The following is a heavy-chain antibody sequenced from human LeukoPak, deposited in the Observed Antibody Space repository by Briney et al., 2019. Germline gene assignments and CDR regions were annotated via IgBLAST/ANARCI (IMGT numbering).Heavy chain of an antibody. CDR1: GGSVSSGSYY. J-gene: IGHJ4*02. Sequence: SETLSLTCTVSGGSVSSGSYYWSWIRQPPGKGLEWIGYIYYSGSTNYNPSLKSRVTISVDTSKNQFSLKLSSVTAADTAVYYCARAIPSSSWYFSRVDCWGQGTLVTVSS. CDR2: IYYSGST. D-gene: IGHD6-13*01. CDR3: ARAIPSSSWYFSRVDC. V-gene: IGHV4-61*01.